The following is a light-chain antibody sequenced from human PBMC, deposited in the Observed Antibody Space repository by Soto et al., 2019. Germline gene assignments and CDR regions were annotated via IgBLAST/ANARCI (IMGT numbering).Light chain of an antibody. CDR2: DAS. V-gene: IGKV1-33*01. J-gene: IGKJ3*01. CDR3: QQYDNLPIT. Sequence: DIQMTQSPSSLSASVGDRVTITCQASQDISNYLNWYQQKPGKAPKLLIYDASNLETGVPSRFSGSGSGTDFPFTISSLQPEDIATYYCQQYDNLPITFGPGTKVDIK. CDR1: QDISNY.